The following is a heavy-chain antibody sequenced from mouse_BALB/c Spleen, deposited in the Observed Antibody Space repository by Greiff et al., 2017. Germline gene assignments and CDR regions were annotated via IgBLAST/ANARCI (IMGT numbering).Heavy chain of an antibody. Sequence: DVQLQESGGGLVQPGGSRKLSCAASGFTFSDYGMAWVRQAPGKGPEWVAFISNLAYSIYYADTVTGRFTISRENAKNTLYLEMSSLRSEDTAMYYCARVTTVVGMDYWGQGTSVTVSS. J-gene: IGHJ4*01. CDR2: ISNLAYSI. CDR3: ARVTTVVGMDY. V-gene: IGHV5-15*02. D-gene: IGHD1-1*01. CDR1: GFTFSDYG.